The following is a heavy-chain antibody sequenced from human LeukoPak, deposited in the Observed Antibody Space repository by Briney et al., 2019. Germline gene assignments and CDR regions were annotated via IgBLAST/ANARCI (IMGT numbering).Heavy chain of an antibody. Sequence: GASVKVSCKASGYTFTSYYMHWVRQAPGQGLEWMGIINPSGGSTSYAQKFQGRVTMTRDTSISTAYMELSRLRSDDTAVYYCAREGTPTGVLMVYAIEGGYNWFDPWGQGTLVTVSS. J-gene: IGHJ5*02. V-gene: IGHV1-46*01. D-gene: IGHD2-8*01. CDR2: INPSGGST. CDR3: AREGTPTGVLMVYAIEGGYNWFDP. CDR1: GYTFTSYY.